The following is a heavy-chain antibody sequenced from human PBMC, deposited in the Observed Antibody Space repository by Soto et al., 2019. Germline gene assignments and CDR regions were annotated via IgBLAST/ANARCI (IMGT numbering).Heavy chain of an antibody. V-gene: IGHV4-59*01. CDR3: AREDAAARRFDP. CDR1: GGSISSYY. D-gene: IGHD6-6*01. J-gene: IGHJ5*02. CDR2: IYYSGST. Sequence: SETLSLTCTVSGGSISSYYWSWIRQPPGKGLEWIGYIYYSGSTNYNPSLKSRVTISVDTSKNQFSLKLSSVTAADTAVYYCAREDAAARRFDPWGQGTLVTVSS.